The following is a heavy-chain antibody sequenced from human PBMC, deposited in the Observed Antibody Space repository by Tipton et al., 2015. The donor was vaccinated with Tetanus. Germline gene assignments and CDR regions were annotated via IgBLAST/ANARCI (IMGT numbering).Heavy chain of an antibody. Sequence: AASGFTFSSYSMNWVRQAPGKGLEWVSYISSSSSTIYYADSVKGRFTISRDNAKNSLYLQMNSLRDEDTAVYYCAREGSGERGYSYAWGQGTLVTVSS. V-gene: IGHV3-48*02. CDR3: AREGSGERGYSYA. CDR1: GFTFSSYS. D-gene: IGHD5-18*01. J-gene: IGHJ5*02. CDR2: ISSSSSTI.